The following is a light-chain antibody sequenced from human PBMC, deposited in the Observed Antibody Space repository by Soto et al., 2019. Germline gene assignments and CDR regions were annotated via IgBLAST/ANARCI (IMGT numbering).Light chain of an antibody. J-gene: IGLJ3*02. CDR3: CSYAGSYSWV. Sequence: QSALTQPRSVSGSPGQSVTISCTGTSSDVGDYNYVSWYQQHPGKAPKLMVYDVTKRPSGVPDRFSGSKSGNTDSLTISGLQAEDEADYYCCSYAGSYSWVFGGGTKLTV. CDR2: DVT. CDR1: SSDVGDYNY. V-gene: IGLV2-11*01.